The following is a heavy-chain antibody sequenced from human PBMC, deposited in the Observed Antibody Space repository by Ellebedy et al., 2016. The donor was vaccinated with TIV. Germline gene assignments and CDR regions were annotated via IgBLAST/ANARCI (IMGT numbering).Heavy chain of an antibody. D-gene: IGHD2-8*01. V-gene: IGHV1-3*01. CDR3: ARAMYGMGWFDP. Sequence: AASVKVSCKASGYTFTSYAMQWVRQAPGQRLEWMGWINAGNGNTKYSQKFQGRVTITRDTSAHIAYMELSSLRSEDTAVYYCARAMYGMGWFDPWGQGTLVTVSS. CDR1: GYTFTSYA. CDR2: INAGNGNT. J-gene: IGHJ5*02.